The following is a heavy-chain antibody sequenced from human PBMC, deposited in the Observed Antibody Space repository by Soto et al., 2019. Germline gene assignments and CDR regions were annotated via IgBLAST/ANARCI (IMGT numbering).Heavy chain of an antibody. CDR2: ISSNGGST. V-gene: IGHV3-64D*08. CDR1: GFTFSSYA. J-gene: IGHJ4*02. D-gene: IGHD2-2*01. CDR3: VKDVLGYCSSTSCYAFDY. Sequence: GGSLRLSCSASGFTFSSYAMHWVRQAPGKGLEYVSAISSNGGSTYYADSVKGRFTISRDNSKNTLYLQMSSLRAEDTAVYYCVKDVLGYCSSTSCYAFDYWGQGTLVTVSS.